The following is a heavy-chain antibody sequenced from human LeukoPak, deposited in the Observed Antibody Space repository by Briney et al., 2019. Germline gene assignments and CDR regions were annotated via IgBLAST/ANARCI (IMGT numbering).Heavy chain of an antibody. CDR3: ARNRGKSAFNN. D-gene: IGHD4-23*01. J-gene: IGHJ4*02. CDR2: IYANGAT. V-gene: IGHV4-4*02. CDR1: GGSVSSSDC. Sequence: SETLSLTCAVSGGSVSSSDCWTWVRQPPGKGLDWIGEIYANGATNYNPSLKSRVTISIDKSRNQFSLKMTSVTDADTAVYYCARNRGKSAFNNWGQGTLVTVSS.